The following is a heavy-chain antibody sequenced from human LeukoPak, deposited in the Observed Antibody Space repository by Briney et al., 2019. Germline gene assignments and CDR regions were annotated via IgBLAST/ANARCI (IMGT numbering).Heavy chain of an antibody. J-gene: IGHJ4*02. V-gene: IGHV4-30-2*01. D-gene: IGHD1-7*01. Sequence: PSETLSLTCTVSGDSIGSRGYSWSWIRQPLGRGLEWIGYIHQSGSTYYNPSLAIRVSIWTNMSNSQYSLKLHSVTAADTAMYYCARRVAGSGTSYFDLWGQGTPVTVSS. CDR3: ARRVAGSGTSYFDL. CDR1: GDSIGSRGYS. CDR2: IHQSGST.